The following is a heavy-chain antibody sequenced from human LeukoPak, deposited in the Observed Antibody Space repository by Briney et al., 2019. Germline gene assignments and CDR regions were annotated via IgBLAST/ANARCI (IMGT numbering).Heavy chain of an antibody. Sequence: SVKVSCKASGGTFSSYAISGVRQPPGQGLEWLGGIIPIFGTANYAQKFQGRVTITADESTSTAYMELSSVRSEDTAVYYCAREGGVVLMVYAPNTGWFDPWGQGTLVTVSS. J-gene: IGHJ5*02. D-gene: IGHD2-8*01. V-gene: IGHV1-69*01. CDR2: IIPIFGTA. CDR3: AREGGVVLMVYAPNTGWFDP. CDR1: GGTFSSYA.